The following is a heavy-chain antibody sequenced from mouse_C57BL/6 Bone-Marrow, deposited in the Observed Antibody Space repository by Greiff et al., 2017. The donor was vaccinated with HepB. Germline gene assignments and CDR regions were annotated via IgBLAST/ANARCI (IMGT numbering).Heavy chain of an antibody. CDR2: IHPNSGST. CDR1: GYTFTSYW. Sequence: QVQLQQPGAELVKPGASVKLSCKASGYTFTSYWMHWVKQRPGQGLEWIGMIHPNSGSTNYNAKFKSKATLTVDKSSSTAYMQLSSLTSEDSAVYYCASLVTTDYFDYWGQGNTLTVSA. CDR3: ASLVTTDYFDY. V-gene: IGHV1-64*01. J-gene: IGHJ2*01. D-gene: IGHD2-2*01.